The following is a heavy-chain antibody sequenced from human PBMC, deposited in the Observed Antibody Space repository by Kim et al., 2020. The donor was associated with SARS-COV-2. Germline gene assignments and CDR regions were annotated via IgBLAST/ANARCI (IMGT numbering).Heavy chain of an antibody. Sequence: SETLSLTCTVSGGSISSGGYYWSWIRQHPGKGLEWIGYIYYSGSTYYNPSLKSRVTISVDTSKNQFSLKLSSVTAADTAVYYCARAPLLTGRVIRAYDYWGQGTLVTVSS. V-gene: IGHV4-31*03. CDR2: IYYSGST. J-gene: IGHJ4*02. CDR1: GGSISSGGYY. D-gene: IGHD2-21*01. CDR3: ARAPLLTGRVIRAYDY.